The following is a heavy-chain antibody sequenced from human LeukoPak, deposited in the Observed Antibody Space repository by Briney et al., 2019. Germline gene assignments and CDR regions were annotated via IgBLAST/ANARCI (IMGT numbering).Heavy chain of an antibody. CDR1: GFTFSSYS. D-gene: IGHD5-12*01. J-gene: IGHJ6*02. CDR2: ISSSSTI. Sequence: GGSLRLSCAASGFTFSSYSMNWVRQAPGKGLEWVSYISSSSTIYYADSVKGRFTISSDNAKNTLYLQMNSLTAEDTAVYYCARVPGYSGYFYGMDVWGQGTTVTVSS. CDR3: ARVPGYSGYFYGMDV. V-gene: IGHV3-48*04.